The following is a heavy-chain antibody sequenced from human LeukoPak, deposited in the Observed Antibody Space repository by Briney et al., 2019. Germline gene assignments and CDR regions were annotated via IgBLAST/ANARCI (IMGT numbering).Heavy chain of an antibody. CDR2: IYHSGST. V-gene: IGHV4-30-2*01. CDR3: ARGDYGDYGGMDV. J-gene: IGHJ6*02. CDR1: GVSISSGGYS. D-gene: IGHD4-17*01. Sequence: SETLSLTCAVSGVSISSGGYSWSWIRQPPGKGLEWIGYIYHSGSTYYNPSLKSRVTISVDRSKNQFSLKLSSVTAADTAVYYCARGDYGDYGGMDVWGQGTTVTVSS.